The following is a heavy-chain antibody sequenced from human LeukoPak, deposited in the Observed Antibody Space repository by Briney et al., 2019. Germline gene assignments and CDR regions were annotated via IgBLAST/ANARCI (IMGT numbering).Heavy chain of an antibody. D-gene: IGHD2-15*01. V-gene: IGHV4-59*01. J-gene: IGHJ3*02. Sequence: SETLSLTCTVSGGSISSYYWSWIRPPPGKGLEWIGYIYYSGSTNYNPSLRSRVTISVDTSKNQFSLKLSSVTAADKAVYYCAREDIVVVVAATWGAFDIWGQGTMVTVSS. CDR3: AREDIVVVVAATWGAFDI. CDR2: IYYSGST. CDR1: GGSISSYY.